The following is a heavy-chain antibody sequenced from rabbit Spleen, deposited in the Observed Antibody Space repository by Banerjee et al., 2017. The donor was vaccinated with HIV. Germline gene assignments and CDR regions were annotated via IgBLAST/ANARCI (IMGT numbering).Heavy chain of an antibody. D-gene: IGHD1-1*01. CDR2: IYTGSRDFT. CDR3: ARDLTDVIGWNFGW. CDR1: GFSFSSSYD. J-gene: IGHJ4*01. Sequence: QSLEESGGDLVKPGASLTLTCTASGFSFSSSYDMCWVRQAPGKGLEWIGCIYTGSRDFTYYASWAKGRFTISKTSSTTVTLQATSLTAADTATYFCARDLTDVIGWNFGWWGPGTLVTVS. V-gene: IGHV1S40*01.